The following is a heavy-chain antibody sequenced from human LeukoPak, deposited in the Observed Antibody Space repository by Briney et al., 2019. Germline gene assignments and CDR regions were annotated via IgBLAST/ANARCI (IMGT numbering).Heavy chain of an antibody. D-gene: IGHD2-15*01. J-gene: IGHJ4*02. CDR2: ISGSGGST. Sequence: PGGSLRLSCAASGFTFSSYAMSWVRQAPGKGLEWVSAISGSGGSTYYADSVKGRFTISRDNSKNTLYLQMNGLRAEDTAVYYCAKESKKVVAATSYFDYWGQGTLVTVSS. CDR3: AKESKKVVAATSYFDY. CDR1: GFTFSSYA. V-gene: IGHV3-23*01.